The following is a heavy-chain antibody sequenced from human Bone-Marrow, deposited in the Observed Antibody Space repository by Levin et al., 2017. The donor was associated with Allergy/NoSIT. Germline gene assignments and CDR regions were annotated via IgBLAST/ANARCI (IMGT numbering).Heavy chain of an antibody. CDR2: IWYDGSNQ. J-gene: IGHJ4*02. D-gene: IGHD3-16*01. CDR3: ARSTLRTWENYAAGF. Sequence: PGGSLRLSCEASGFTFSSYAMHWVRQAPGKGLEWVAVIWYDGSNQYYADSVKGRFVISRDDSKSTLFLQMNSLRAEDTAVYYCARSTLRTWENYAAGFWGQGTLVTVSS. CDR1: GFTFSSYA. V-gene: IGHV3-33*01.